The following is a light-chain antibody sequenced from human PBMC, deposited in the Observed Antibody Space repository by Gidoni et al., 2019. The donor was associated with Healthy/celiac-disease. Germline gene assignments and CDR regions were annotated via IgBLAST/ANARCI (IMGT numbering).Light chain of an antibody. CDR3: SSYTSSSTLV. J-gene: IGLJ2*01. CDR2: EVS. CDR1: SSDVGGYNY. Sequence: QSALTQPASVSGSPGQSITISCTGTSSDVGGYNYVSWYQQHPGKAPNLMIYEVSTRPSGVSNRFPGSKSGNTASLTISGLQAEDEADYYCSSYTSSSTLVFGGGTKLTVL. V-gene: IGLV2-14*01.